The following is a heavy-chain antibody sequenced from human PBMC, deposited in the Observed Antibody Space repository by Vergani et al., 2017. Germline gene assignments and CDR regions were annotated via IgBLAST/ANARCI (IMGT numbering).Heavy chain of an antibody. D-gene: IGHD3-10*01. CDR1: GGSFSGYY. CDR3: AIRGFTMVRGYYFDY. J-gene: IGHJ4*02. V-gene: IGHV4-34*01. CDR2: INHSGST. Sequence: QVQLQQWGAGLLKPSETLSLTCAVYGGSFSGYYWSWIRQPPGKGLEWVGEINHSGSTNYNPSLKSRVTIAVDTSKNQFYLKLSSVTAADTAVYYCAIRGFTMVRGYYFDYWGQGTLVTVSS.